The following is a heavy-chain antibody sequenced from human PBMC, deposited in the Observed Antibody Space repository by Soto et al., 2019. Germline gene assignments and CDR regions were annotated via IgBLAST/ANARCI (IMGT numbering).Heavy chain of an antibody. CDR1: GFTFSSYA. J-gene: IGHJ1*01. CDR2: ISGSGGST. CDR3: AKDPCLGLLSAADQYFQH. Sequence: EVQLLESGGGLVQPGGSLRLSCAASGFTFSSYAMSWVRQAPGKGLEWVSAISGSGGSTYYADSVKGRFTISRDNSKNTLYLQMNSLRAEDTAVYYCAKDPCLGLLSAADQYFQHWGQGTLVTVSS. V-gene: IGHV3-23*01. D-gene: IGHD6-25*01.